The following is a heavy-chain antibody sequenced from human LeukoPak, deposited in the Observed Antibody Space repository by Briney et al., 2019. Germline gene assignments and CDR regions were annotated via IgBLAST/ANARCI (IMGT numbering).Heavy chain of an antibody. CDR2: IDPSDSYT. CDR1: GYSFTSYW. J-gene: IGHJ4*02. V-gene: IGHV5-10-1*01. Sequence: GESLRISCKGSGYSFTSYWITWVRQMPGKGLEWMGRIDPSDSYTKYSPSFQGHDTISADKSISTAYLQWSSLKASDTAMYYCARDANLKYFDYWGQGTLVTVSS. CDR3: ARDANLKYFDY.